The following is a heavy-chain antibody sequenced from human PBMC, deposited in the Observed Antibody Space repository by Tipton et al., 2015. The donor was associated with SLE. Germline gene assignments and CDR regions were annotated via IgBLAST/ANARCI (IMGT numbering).Heavy chain of an antibody. J-gene: IGHJ3*02. CDR2: IRRKAYGGTT. CDR1: GFTFSRNA. CDR3: SRGFCSGGICSSPDAFDI. V-gene: IGHV3-49*04. Sequence: SLRLSCVASGFTFSRNAMNWVRQAPGKGLEWVGYIRRKAYGGTTEYAASVKGRFTLSRDDSKSIAYLQMSSLKTEDTAVYYCSRGFCSGGICSSPDAFDIWGQGTMVTVSS. D-gene: IGHD2-15*01.